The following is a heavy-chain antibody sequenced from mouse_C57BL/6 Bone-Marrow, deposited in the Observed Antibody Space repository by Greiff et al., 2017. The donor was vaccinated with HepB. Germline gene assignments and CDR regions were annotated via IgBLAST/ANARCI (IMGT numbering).Heavy chain of an antibody. Sequence: EVKLVESGGGLVKPGGSLKLSCAASGFTFSDYGMHWVRQAPEKGLEWVAYISSGSSTIYYADTVKGRFTISRDNAKNTLFLQMTSLRSEDTAMYYCARSPNWGYYFDYWGQGTTLTVSS. CDR3: ARSPNWGYYFDY. CDR2: ISSGSSTI. J-gene: IGHJ2*01. CDR1: GFTFSDYG. V-gene: IGHV5-17*01. D-gene: IGHD4-1*01.